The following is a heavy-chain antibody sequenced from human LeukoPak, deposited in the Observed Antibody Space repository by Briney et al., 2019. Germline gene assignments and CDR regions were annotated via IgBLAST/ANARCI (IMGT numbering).Heavy chain of an antibody. CDR1: GGSINSHY. V-gene: IGHV4-59*11. CDR3: AAGYTYGTDVFDI. CDR2: ISYSGST. J-gene: IGHJ3*02. Sequence: SETLSLTCTVSGGSINSHYWSWIRQPPGKGLEWIGYISYSGSTDYSPSLKSRVTISLDTSKKHFSLKVTSVTAADTALYSCAAGYTYGTDVFDIWGQGTMVTVSS. D-gene: IGHD5-18*01.